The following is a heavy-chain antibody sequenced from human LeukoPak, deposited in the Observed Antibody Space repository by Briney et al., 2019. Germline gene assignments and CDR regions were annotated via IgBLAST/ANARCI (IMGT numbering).Heavy chain of an antibody. J-gene: IGHJ5*02. D-gene: IGHD3-22*01. V-gene: IGHV1-24*01. CDR2: FDPEHEET. Sequence: ASVKVSCKVSGYTLTDLSMHWVRQAPGKGLEWMGGFDPEHEETISAQKFQGRVIMTEDTSTDTAYMELSSLRSEDTAVYYCARDLVHYDSSGYSNWFDPWGQGTLVTVSS. CDR3: ARDLVHYDSSGYSNWFDP. CDR1: GYTLTDLS.